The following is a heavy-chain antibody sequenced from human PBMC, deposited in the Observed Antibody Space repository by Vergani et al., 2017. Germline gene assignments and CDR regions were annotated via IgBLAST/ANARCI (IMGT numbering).Heavy chain of an antibody. J-gene: IGHJ6*02. V-gene: IGHV4-34*01. D-gene: IGHD5-18*01. CDR1: GGSFSDYH. CDR2: INHSGST. Sequence: QVQLHQWGAGPLKPSETLSLTCDVYGGSFSDYHWTWIRQPPGKGLEWIGEINHSGSTNYKTSLKSRLTISVDTSKNHFSLKLTSVTAADTAVYYCARGRGGQLWSDYYYGLDVWGQGTTVTVSS. CDR3: ARGRGGQLWSDYYYGLDV.